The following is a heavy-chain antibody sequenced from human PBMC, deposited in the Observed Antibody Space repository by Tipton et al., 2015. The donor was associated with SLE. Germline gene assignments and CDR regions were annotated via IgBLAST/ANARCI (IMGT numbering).Heavy chain of an antibody. CDR3: AKDALGSGSYAADAFDV. V-gene: IGHV3-9*01. CDR2: ISWNGGTI. Sequence: SLRLSCAASGFTFQSYDMHWGRQAPGKGLEWVSRISWNGGTIHYADSVRGRFTISRDNGKNSLYLQMNSLRPEDTALYYCAKDALGSGSYAADAFDVWGQGTVVTVSS. J-gene: IGHJ3*01. CDR1: GFTFQSYD. D-gene: IGHD3-10*01.